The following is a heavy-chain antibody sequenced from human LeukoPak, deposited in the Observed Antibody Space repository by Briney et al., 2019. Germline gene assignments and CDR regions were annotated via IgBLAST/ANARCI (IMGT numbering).Heavy chain of an antibody. V-gene: IGHV3-30-3*01. CDR2: ISFDGSNK. D-gene: IGHD6-19*01. CDR1: GFTFSNYA. J-gene: IGHJ4*02. Sequence: PGGSLRLSCAASGFTFSNYAMHWVRQAPGRGLEWVTFISFDGSNKYYLDSVKGRLTISRDNSKNTLYLQMNSLRTEDTAVYYCARPVYSSGWALFDYWGQGTLVTVSS. CDR3: ARPVYSSGWALFDY.